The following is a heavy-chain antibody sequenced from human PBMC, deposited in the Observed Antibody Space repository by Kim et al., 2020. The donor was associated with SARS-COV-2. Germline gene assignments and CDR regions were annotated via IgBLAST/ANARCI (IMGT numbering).Heavy chain of an antibody. D-gene: IGHD3-22*01. J-gene: IGHJ3*02. CDR1: GFTFSSFA. V-gene: IGHV3-64D*09. CDR3: VKERVTRGSRGYKLLIAFDI. CDR2: VVSDGDT. Sequence: GGSLRLCCSASGFTFSSFAMHWVRQTPGKRLEHVGVVVSDGDTYYADSVKGRFTISRDNSKNTLCLQMSSLRAEDTALYHCVKERVTRGSRGYKLLIAFDIWGQGTMVTVSS.